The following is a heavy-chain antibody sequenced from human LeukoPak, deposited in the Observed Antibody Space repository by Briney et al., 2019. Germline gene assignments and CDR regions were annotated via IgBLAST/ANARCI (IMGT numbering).Heavy chain of an antibody. CDR3: ARDLAVAGTLGY. D-gene: IGHD6-19*01. CDR1: GYTFTGYY. J-gene: IGHJ4*02. CDR2: INPNSGGT. V-gene: IGHV1-2*02. Sequence: ASVKVSCKASGYTFTGYYMHWVRQDPGQGLEWMGWINPNSGGTNYAQKFQGRVTMTRDTSISTAYMELSRLRSDDTAVYYCARDLAVAGTLGYWGQGTLVTVSS.